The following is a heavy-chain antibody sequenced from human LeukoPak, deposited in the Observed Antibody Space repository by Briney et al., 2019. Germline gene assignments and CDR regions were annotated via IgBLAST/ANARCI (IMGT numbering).Heavy chain of an antibody. V-gene: IGHV3-23*01. CDR1: GFTFEDYA. D-gene: IGHD4-11*01. Sequence: GGSLRLSCAASGFTFEDYAMHWVRQAPGKGLEWVSAISGSGGSTYYADSVKGRFTISRDNSKNTLYLQMNSLRAEDTAVYYCAKGTSDYSPYYFDYWGQGTLVTVSS. J-gene: IGHJ4*02. CDR3: AKGTSDYSPYYFDY. CDR2: ISGSGGST.